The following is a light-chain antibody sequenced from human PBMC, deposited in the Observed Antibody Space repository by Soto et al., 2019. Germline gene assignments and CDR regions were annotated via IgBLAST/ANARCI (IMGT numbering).Light chain of an antibody. V-gene: IGLV2-14*01. CDR3: VSYIESSLTHWV. CDR2: EVD. J-gene: IGLJ3*02. CDR1: YTDVGGYNR. Sequence: QSVLTQPASASVSPGQSITISCTGTYTDVGGYNRVSWYQHHAGKGPKMLIFEVDNRPSGISDRFSGSKSGDTASLTISDLQAEDEADYYCVSYIESSLTHWVFGGGTKVTVL.